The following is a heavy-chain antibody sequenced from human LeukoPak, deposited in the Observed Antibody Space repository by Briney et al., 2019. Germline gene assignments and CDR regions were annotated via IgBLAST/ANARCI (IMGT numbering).Heavy chain of an antibody. D-gene: IGHD3-10*01. J-gene: IGHJ6*02. CDR1: GGSISSGSYF. CDR2: IYTSGST. Sequence: SQTLSLTCTVSGGSISSGSYFWSWIRQPAGKGLEWIGRIYTSGSTSYNPSLKSRVTISVDTSKNQFSLKLSSVTAADTAVYYCARVRGEFGEFPYYYGMDVWGQGTTVTVSS. V-gene: IGHV4-61*02. CDR3: ARVRGEFGEFPYYYGMDV.